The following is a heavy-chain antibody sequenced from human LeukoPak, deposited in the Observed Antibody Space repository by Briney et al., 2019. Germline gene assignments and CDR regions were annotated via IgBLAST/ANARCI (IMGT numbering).Heavy chain of an antibody. J-gene: IGHJ6*02. V-gene: IGHV4-59*01. D-gene: IGHD6-13*01. CDR1: GGSISSYY. CDR3: ARGQTAGDYYYGMDV. CDR2: IYYSGST. Sequence: SETLSLTCTVPGGSISSYYWSWIRQPPGKGLEWIGYIYYSGSTNYNPSLKSRVTISVDTSKNQFSLKLSSVTAADTAVYYCARGQTAGDYYYGMDVWGQGTTVTVSS.